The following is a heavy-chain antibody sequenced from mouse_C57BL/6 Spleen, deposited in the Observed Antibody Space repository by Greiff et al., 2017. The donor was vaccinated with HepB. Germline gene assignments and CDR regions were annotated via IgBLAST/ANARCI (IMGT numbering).Heavy chain of an antibody. CDR1: GYTFTSYD. Sequence: QVQLKESGPELVKPGASVKLSCKASGYTFTSYDINWVKQRPGQGLEWIGWIYPRDGSTKYNEKFKGKATLTVDTSSSTAYMELHSLTSEDSAVYFCARSGLGWYFDVWGTGTTVTVSA. V-gene: IGHV1-85*01. CDR2: IYPRDGST. J-gene: IGHJ1*03. D-gene: IGHD3-1*01. CDR3: ARSGLGWYFDV.